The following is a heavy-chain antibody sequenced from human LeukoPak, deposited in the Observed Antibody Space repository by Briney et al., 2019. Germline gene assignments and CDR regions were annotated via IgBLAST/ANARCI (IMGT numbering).Heavy chain of an antibody. CDR1: GFTFTSSA. Sequence: SVKVSYKASGFTFTSSAVQWVRQARGQGLEWIGWIVVGSGNTNYAQKFQERVTINRDMSTSTAYMELSSLRSEDTAVYYCATDDVTTGTKTALGYWGQGTLVTVSS. D-gene: IGHD1-1*01. V-gene: IGHV1-58*01. J-gene: IGHJ4*02. CDR3: ATDDVTTGTKTALGY. CDR2: IVVGSGNT.